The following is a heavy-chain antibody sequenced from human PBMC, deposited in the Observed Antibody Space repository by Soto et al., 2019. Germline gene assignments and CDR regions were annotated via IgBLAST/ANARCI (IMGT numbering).Heavy chain of an antibody. D-gene: IGHD1-26*01. CDR1: GFTFSNAW. CDR3: TTDRPRTYSGSYPNWFDP. CDR2: IKSKTDGGTT. Sequence: EVQLVESGGGLVKPGGSLRLSCAASGFTFSNAWMSWVRQAPGKGLEWVGRIKSKTDGGTTDYAAPVKGRFTISRDDSKNTLYMQMNSLKTEDTAVYYCTTDRPRTYSGSYPNWFDPWGQGTLVTVSS. J-gene: IGHJ5*02. V-gene: IGHV3-15*01.